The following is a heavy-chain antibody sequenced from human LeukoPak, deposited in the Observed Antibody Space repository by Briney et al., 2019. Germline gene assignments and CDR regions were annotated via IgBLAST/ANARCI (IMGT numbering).Heavy chain of an antibody. CDR2: ISSSSSYI. Sequence: PGGSLRLSCAASGFTFSSYSMNWVRQAPGKGLEWASSISSSSSYIYYADSVKGRFTISRDNAKNSLYLQMNSLRAEDTAVYYCARDRTYYYYYGMDVWGQGTTVTVSS. J-gene: IGHJ6*02. V-gene: IGHV3-21*01. CDR3: ARDRTYYYYYGMDV. CDR1: GFTFSSYS.